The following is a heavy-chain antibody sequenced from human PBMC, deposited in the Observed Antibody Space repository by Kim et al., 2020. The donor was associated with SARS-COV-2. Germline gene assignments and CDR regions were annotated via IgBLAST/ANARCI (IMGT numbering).Heavy chain of an antibody. CDR2: INPSGGST. CDR1: GYTFTSYY. Sequence: ASVKVSCKTSGYTFTSYYMHWVRQAPGQGLEWMGIINPSGGSTSYAQKFQGRVTMTRDTSTSTVYMELSSLRSEDTAVYYCARYRKGRYCSSTSCYAGAGYYYYGMDGWGQGTTVTVSS. CDR3: ARYRKGRYCSSTSCYAGAGYYYYGMDG. V-gene: IGHV1-46*01. J-gene: IGHJ6*02. D-gene: IGHD2-2*01.